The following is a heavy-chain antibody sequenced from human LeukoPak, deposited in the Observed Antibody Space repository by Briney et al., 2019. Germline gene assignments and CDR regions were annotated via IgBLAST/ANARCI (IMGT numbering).Heavy chain of an antibody. Sequence: GGSLRLSCAASGFTFSSYAMSWVRQAPGKGLEWVSAISGSGGSTYYADSVKGRFTISRDNSKNTLYLQMNSLRAEDTAVYYCAKDGEYCTNGVCYIDYWGQGTLVTASS. V-gene: IGHV3-23*01. CDR2: ISGSGGST. J-gene: IGHJ4*02. D-gene: IGHD2-8*01. CDR3: AKDGEYCTNGVCYIDY. CDR1: GFTFSSYA.